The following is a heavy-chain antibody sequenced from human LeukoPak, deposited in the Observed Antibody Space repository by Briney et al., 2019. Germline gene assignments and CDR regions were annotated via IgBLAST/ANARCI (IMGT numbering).Heavy chain of an antibody. CDR3: ATTDILTGSDY. CDR1: GFTFSSYG. CDR2: ISGSGGST. Sequence: GGPLRLSCAASGFTFSSYGMSWVRQAPGKGLEWVSAISGSGGSTYYADSVKGRFTISRDNSKNTLYLQMNSLRAEDTAVYYCATTDILTGSDYWGQGTLVTVSS. D-gene: IGHD3-9*01. V-gene: IGHV3-23*01. J-gene: IGHJ4*02.